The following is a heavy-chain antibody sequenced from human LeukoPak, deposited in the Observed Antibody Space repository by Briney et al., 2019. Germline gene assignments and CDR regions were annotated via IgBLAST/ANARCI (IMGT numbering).Heavy chain of an antibody. D-gene: IGHD3-22*01. CDR1: GFAFSYYW. CDR3: ARDLKDSDSNQIDY. CDR2: ISSDGTST. J-gene: IGHJ4*02. Sequence: GGSLRLSCAASGFAFSYYWMHWVRQAPGKGLMWISRISSDGTSTTHADAVKGRFTISRDNAKNTLYLQMNSLRAEDTAFYYCARDLKDSDSNQIDYWGQGTLVTVST. V-gene: IGHV3-74*01.